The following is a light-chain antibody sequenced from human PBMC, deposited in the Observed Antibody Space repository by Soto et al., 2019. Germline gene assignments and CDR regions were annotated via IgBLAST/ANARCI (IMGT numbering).Light chain of an antibody. V-gene: IGKV3-15*01. Sequence: EIVMTQSPATLSVSPGERATLSCRASQSVSSNLAWYQQKPGQAPRLLICGASTRATGIPARFSGSGSGTDLTLTISSLQSEAFAVYYCQQYNNWPPYTFGQGTKLEIK. J-gene: IGKJ2*01. CDR2: GAS. CDR3: QQYNNWPPYT. CDR1: QSVSSN.